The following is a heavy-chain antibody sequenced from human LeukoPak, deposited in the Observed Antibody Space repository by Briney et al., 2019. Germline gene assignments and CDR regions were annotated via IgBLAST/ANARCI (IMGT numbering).Heavy chain of an antibody. J-gene: IGHJ6*02. CDR3: CDGMDV. CDR2: ISYDGSNK. CDR1: GFTFSSYA. Sequence: GGSLRLSCAASGFTFSSYAMHWVRQAPGKGLEWVAVISYDGSNKYYADSVKGRFTISRDNSKNTLYLQMNSLRSEDTATYYCCDGMDVWGQGTTVAVSS. V-gene: IGHV3-30-3*01.